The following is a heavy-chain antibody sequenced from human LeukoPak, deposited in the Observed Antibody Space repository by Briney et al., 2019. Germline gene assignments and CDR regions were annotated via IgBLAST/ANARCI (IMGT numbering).Heavy chain of an antibody. V-gene: IGHV3-11*01. CDR3: VRRRYNWKVIDY. CDR2: ISSSGSNL. D-gene: IGHD1-20*01. J-gene: IGHJ4*02. CDR1: GFTFSNYY. Sequence: PGGSLRLSCAASGFTFSNYYMSWIRQAPGKGLEWVSYISSSGSNLYYADSVTGRITISRDNAKSSLYLQMNSLRAEDRAVYYCVRRRYNWKVIDYWGQGTLVTVSS.